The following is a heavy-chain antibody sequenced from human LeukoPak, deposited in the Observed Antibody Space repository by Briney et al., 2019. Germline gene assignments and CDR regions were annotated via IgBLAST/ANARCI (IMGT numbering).Heavy chain of an antibody. D-gene: IGHD2-8*01. CDR2: INHSGST. CDR3: ARAAPDCTNGVCYRPRPDRRSYYMDV. Sequence: NSSETLSLICAVYGGSFSGYYWSWIRQPPGKGLEWIGEINHSGSTNYNPSLKSRVTISVDTSKNQFSLKLSSVTAADTAVYYCARAAPDCTNGVCYRPRPDRRSYYMDVWGKGTTVTVSS. J-gene: IGHJ6*03. V-gene: IGHV4-34*01. CDR1: GGSFSGYY.